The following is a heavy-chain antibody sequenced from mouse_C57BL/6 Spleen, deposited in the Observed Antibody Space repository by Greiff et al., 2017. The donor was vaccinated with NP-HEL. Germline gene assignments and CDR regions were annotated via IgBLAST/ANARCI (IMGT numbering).Heavy chain of an antibody. CDR3: ARSTGGSYGY. CDR1: GYTFTSYW. D-gene: IGHD1-1*02. V-gene: IGHV1-52*01. J-gene: IGHJ3*01. Sequence: QVQLQQPGAELVRPGSSVKLSCKASGYTFTSYWMHWVKQRPIQGLEWIGNIDPSDSETHYNQKFKDKATLTVDKSSSTDYMQLSSLTSEDSAVYYCARSTGGSYGYWGQGTLVTVSA. CDR2: IDPSDSET.